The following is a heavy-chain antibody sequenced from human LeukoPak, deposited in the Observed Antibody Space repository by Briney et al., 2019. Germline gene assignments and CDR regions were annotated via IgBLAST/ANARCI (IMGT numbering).Heavy chain of an antibody. V-gene: IGHV4-59*01. CDR3: ARARQPYYYYGMDV. CDR1: GGSISSYY. J-gene: IGHJ6*02. D-gene: IGHD5-18*01. Sequence: PSETLSLTCTVSGGSISSYYWSWIRQPPGKGLEWIGYIYYSGSTNYNPSLKSRVTLSVDTSKNQFSLKLSSVTAADTAVYYCARARQPYYYYGMDVWGQGTTVTVSS. CDR2: IYYSGST.